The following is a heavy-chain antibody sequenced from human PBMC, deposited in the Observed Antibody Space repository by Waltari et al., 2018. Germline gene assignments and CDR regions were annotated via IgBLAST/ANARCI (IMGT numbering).Heavy chain of an antibody. D-gene: IGHD1-26*01. J-gene: IGHJ6*02. CDR3: ARRRVGAMDEGYYYGMDV. CDR1: GYTFTSYY. V-gene: IGHV1-46*01. CDR2: INPSGGGT. Sequence: QVQLVQSGAEVKKPGASVKVSCKASGYTFTSYYMHWVRQAPGQGLEWMGIINPSGGGTSHAHKFQGRVTMTMDTSTSTVYMELSSLRSEDTAVYYCARRRVGAMDEGYYYGMDVWGQGTTVTVSS.